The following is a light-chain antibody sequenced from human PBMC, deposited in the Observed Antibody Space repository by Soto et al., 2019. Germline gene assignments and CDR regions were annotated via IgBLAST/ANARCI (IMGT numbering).Light chain of an antibody. J-gene: IGKJ1*01. CDR3: LQHNAYPWS. CDR2: AAS. Sequence: DIQMTQSPSSLSASIGDRVTITCRASQDIRNDLVWYQQKPGKAPNRLIYAASTLESGVPSRFSGSGSGTQFTLTISSLQPEDFATYYCLQHNAYPWSFGPGTKVEV. CDR1: QDIRND. V-gene: IGKV1-17*01.